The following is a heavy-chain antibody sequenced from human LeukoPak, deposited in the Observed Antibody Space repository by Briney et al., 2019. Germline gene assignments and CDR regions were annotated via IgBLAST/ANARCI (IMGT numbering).Heavy chain of an antibody. V-gene: IGHV1-2*02. Sequence: ASVKVSCKASGYTFTGYYMHWVRQAPGQGLEWMGWINPNSGGTNYAQKFQGRVTMTRDTSISTAYMELSRLRSDDTAVYYCARTDYGGNQGDFDYWGQGTLVTVSS. D-gene: IGHD4-23*01. CDR3: ARTDYGGNQGDFDY. CDR1: GYTFTGYY. J-gene: IGHJ4*02. CDR2: INPNSGGT.